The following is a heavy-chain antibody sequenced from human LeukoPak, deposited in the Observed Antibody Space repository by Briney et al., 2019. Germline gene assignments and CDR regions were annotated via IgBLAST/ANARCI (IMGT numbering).Heavy chain of an antibody. CDR3: ARAGTGWSFGY. D-gene: IGHD6-19*01. CDR1: GGSICTYS. V-gene: IGHV4-59*01. J-gene: IGHJ4*02. CDR2: NSYSGNT. Sequence: PSETLSLTCTVSGGSICTYSWTWLRQPPGKGLEWIGYNSYSGNTNYNPSLRSRVSISVDMSKSQFSLKLTSVTATDTAVYYFARAGTGWSFGYWGQGTLVTVSS.